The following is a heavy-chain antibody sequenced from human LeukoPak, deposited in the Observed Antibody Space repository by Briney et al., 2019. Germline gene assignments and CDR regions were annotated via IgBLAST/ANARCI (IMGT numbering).Heavy chain of an antibody. CDR1: GGTFSSYA. Sequence: SAKVSCKASGGTFSSYAISWVRQAPGQGLEWMGRIIPILGIANYAQKFQGRVTITADKSTSTAYMELSSLRSEDTAVYYCAALGPQGFYYFDYWGQGTLVTVSS. J-gene: IGHJ4*02. V-gene: IGHV1-69*04. CDR3: AALGPQGFYYFDY. D-gene: IGHD3-16*01. CDR2: IIPILGIA.